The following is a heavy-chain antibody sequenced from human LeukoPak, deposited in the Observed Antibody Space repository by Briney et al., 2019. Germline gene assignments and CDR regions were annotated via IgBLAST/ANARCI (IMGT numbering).Heavy chain of an antibody. V-gene: IGHV3-74*01. Sequence: GGSLRLSCAASGFTFSRYWMHWVRQAPGKGLVWVSRINSDGRSTNFADSVKGRFTISRDNAKNTLYLQMNSLRAEDTAVYYCAREMVGPTGFNYWGLGTLVTVSS. J-gene: IGHJ4*02. D-gene: IGHD1-26*01. CDR3: AREMVGPTGFNY. CDR2: INSDGRST. CDR1: GFTFSRYW.